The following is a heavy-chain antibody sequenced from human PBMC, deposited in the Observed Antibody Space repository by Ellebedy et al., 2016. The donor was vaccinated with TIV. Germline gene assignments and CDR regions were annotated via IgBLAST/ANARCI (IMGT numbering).Heavy chain of an antibody. V-gene: IGHV4-39*01. CDR1: GGSISGSSYY. CDR2: VYYSGKS. CDR3: ARHRTAVRGAGLDY. J-gene: IGHJ4*02. D-gene: IGHD3-10*01. Sequence: MPSETLSLTCNVSGGSISGSSYYWGWIRQPPGKGLEWIGSVYYSGKSYYNPSLKSRITLSVDKPKNQFSLRLSSVTAADTAGYYCARHRTAVRGAGLDYWGPGILVSVSS.